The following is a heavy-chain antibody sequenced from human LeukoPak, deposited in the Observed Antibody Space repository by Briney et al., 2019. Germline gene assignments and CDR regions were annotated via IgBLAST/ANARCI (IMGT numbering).Heavy chain of an antibody. CDR2: INHSGYT. Sequence: SETLSLTCAVYGESSFSNYYWSWIRQTPGGALEWIGEINHSGYTNYNPSLKSRVTLSIDTSKDQFSLRLNSVTAADTAVYYCSRQVVGNDYWGQGTLVTVSS. V-gene: IGHV4-34*01. J-gene: IGHJ4*02. CDR1: GESSFSNYY. D-gene: IGHD3-22*01. CDR3: SRQVVGNDY.